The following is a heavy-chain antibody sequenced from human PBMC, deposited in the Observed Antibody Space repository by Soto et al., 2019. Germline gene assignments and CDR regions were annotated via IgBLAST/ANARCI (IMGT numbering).Heavy chain of an antibody. V-gene: IGHV1-18*01. Sequence: GASVKVSCKASGYAFACYGISSLRQAPGQGLEWMGWISAYNGNTNYAQKLQGRVTMTTDTSTSTAYMELRSLRSDDTAVYYCARDGGSGSYWFDPWGQGTLVTVSS. D-gene: IGHD3-10*01. CDR1: GYAFACYG. J-gene: IGHJ5*02. CDR2: ISAYNGNT. CDR3: ARDGGSGSYWFDP.